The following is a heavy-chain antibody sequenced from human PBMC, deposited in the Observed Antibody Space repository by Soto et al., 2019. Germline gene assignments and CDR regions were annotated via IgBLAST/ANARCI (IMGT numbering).Heavy chain of an antibody. V-gene: IGHV4-34*01. CDR1: GGSFSGYS. D-gene: IGHD2-2*01. Sequence: SETLSLTCAVYGGSFSGYSWTWIRQPPGKGLEWIGQINHSGSANYNPSLKSRVTISVGTSKNQFSLDLSSMTAADTAVYYCASPLGYCISRSCYEYYSYYGMDVWGQGTTVNVSS. CDR2: INHSGSA. CDR3: ASPLGYCISRSCYEYYSYYGMDV. J-gene: IGHJ6*02.